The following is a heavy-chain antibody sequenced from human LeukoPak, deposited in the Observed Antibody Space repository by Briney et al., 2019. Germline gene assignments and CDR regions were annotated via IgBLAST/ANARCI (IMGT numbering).Heavy chain of an antibody. V-gene: IGHV4-59*01. D-gene: IGHD4-17*01. J-gene: IGHJ4*02. CDR1: GGSISSYY. CDR2: IYYSGST. Sequence: PSETLSLTCTVSGGSISSYYWSWIRQPPGKGLEWIGYIYYSGSTNYNPSLKSRVTISVDTSKNQFSLKLSSVTAADTAVYYCGRDQYGDSQFDYGGQGTLVPVS. CDR3: GRDQYGDSQFDY.